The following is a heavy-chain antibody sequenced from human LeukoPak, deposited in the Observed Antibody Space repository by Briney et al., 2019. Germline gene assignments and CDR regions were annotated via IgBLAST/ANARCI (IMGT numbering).Heavy chain of an antibody. J-gene: IGHJ4*01. D-gene: IGHD3-10*02. Sequence: SETLSLTCTVSGGSISPYYWSWIRQPPGKGLEMVGYISYDGNTKYNPSFQSRVAISVDTSINPVSLRLSSVTAADTAVYYCARSTGSTMFIDYWGQGTLVTVSS. CDR1: GGSISPYY. V-gene: IGHV4-59*13. CDR3: ARSTGSTMFIDY. CDR2: ISYDGNT.